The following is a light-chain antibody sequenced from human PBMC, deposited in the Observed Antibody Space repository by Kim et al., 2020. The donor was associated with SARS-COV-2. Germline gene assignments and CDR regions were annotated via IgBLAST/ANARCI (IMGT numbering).Light chain of an antibody. CDR3: LQFGTSPWT. CDR1: QSRTTSY. V-gene: IGKV3-20*01. Sequence: SPGDRAPPPCRASQSRTTSYLAWYQQKPGQTPRLLIYGASSRATGIPDRFSGSESGTDFTLTISRLESEDFAVYYCLQFGTSPWTFGQGTKVDIK. CDR2: GAS. J-gene: IGKJ1*01.